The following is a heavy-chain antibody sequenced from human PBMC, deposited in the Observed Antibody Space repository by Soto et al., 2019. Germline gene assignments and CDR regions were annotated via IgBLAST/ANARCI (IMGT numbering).Heavy chain of an antibody. V-gene: IGHV4-59*02. CDR1: GGSVRPYY. J-gene: IGHJ4*02. D-gene: IGHD2-8*02. CDR2: VYHSGST. CDR3: ARVEYTGGIYYPYDY. Sequence: SETLSLTCTVSGGSVRPYYWHWIRQPPGMGLEWIGDVYHSGSTTYSPSLKDRVTISVDPSKNHFSLRLASVTSADTAVYFCARVEYTGGIYYPYDYWGQGIPVTVSS.